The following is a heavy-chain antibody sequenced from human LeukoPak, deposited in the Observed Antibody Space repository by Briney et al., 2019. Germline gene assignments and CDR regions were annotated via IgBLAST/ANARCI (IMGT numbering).Heavy chain of an antibody. CDR3: ASSSPRLFDWLFPVDY. J-gene: IGHJ4*02. Sequence: PGGSLRLSCAASGFTFSSYAMSWVRQAPGKGLEWVSAISGSGGSTYYADSVKGRFTISRDNSKNTLYLQMNSLRAEDTAVYYCASSSPRLFDWLFPVDYWGQGTLVTVSS. D-gene: IGHD3-9*01. CDR1: GFTFSSYA. CDR2: ISGSGGST. V-gene: IGHV3-23*01.